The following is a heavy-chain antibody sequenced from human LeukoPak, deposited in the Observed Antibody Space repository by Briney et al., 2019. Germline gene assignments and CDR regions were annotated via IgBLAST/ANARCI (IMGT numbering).Heavy chain of an antibody. V-gene: IGHV3-9*01. Sequence: GGSLRLSCAASGFTFDDYAMHWVRQAPGKGLEWVSGISWNSGRIGYADSVKGRFTISRDNAKNSLYLQMNSLRAEDTALYYCAKDWGSSTSCYKDYWGQGTLVTVSS. CDR1: GFTFDDYA. D-gene: IGHD2-2*02. CDR3: AKDWGSSTSCYKDY. CDR2: ISWNSGRI. J-gene: IGHJ4*02.